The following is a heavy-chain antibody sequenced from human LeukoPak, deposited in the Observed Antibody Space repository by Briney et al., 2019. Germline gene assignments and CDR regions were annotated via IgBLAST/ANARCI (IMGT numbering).Heavy chain of an antibody. CDR3: TRHTSPTFDY. Sequence: GASVKVSCKASGGTFSSYAISWVRQAPGQGLEWMGRIIPILGIANYAQKFQGRVTFTRSTSISTAYMVLSSLRSEDTAIYYCTRHTSPTFDYWGQGTLVTVSS. V-gene: IGHV1-69*04. D-gene: IGHD2-2*01. CDR2: IIPILGIA. CDR1: GGTFSSYA. J-gene: IGHJ4*02.